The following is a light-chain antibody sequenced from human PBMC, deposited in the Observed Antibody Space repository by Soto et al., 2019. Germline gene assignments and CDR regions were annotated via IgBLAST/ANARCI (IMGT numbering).Light chain of an antibody. Sequence: DIELTQSPSSLSASEGDRLTITGRASQSINSYLNWSQQKPGQTPKLLIYDASALQSGVPSRFSGGGAETDFSLIIINLQPDDFATYYCQQRYIPPFTFGPGTTVDVK. CDR2: DAS. V-gene: IGKV1-39*01. CDR3: QQRYIPPFT. J-gene: IGKJ3*01. CDR1: QSINSY.